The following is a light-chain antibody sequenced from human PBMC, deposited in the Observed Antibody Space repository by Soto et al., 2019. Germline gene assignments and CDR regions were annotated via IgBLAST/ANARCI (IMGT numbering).Light chain of an antibody. CDR1: QSVRSW. J-gene: IGKJ1*01. V-gene: IGKV1-5*01. Sequence: IQMTQSPSTLSASVGDRVTITCRASQSVRSWLAWYQQKPGRAPKFLIYDASNLQSGVPSRFSGSGSRTEFTLTISSLQPDDFATYYCQQYNSYSFGQGTKVDIK. CDR2: DAS. CDR3: QQYNSYS.